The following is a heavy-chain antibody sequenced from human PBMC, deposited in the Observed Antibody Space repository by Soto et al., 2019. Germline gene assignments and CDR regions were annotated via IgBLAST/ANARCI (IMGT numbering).Heavy chain of an antibody. Sequence: QVQLVQSGAEVKKPGASVKVSCKASGYTFTSYGISWVRQAPGQGLEWMGWISAYNGNTNYAQKLQGRVTITTAPSTSTAYMELRSLRSDDTAVYYCARDYGPRRFGELWYDYWGQGTLVTVSS. J-gene: IGHJ4*02. CDR3: ARDYGPRRFGELWYDY. D-gene: IGHD3-10*01. CDR2: ISAYNGNT. CDR1: GYTFTSYG. V-gene: IGHV1-18*01.